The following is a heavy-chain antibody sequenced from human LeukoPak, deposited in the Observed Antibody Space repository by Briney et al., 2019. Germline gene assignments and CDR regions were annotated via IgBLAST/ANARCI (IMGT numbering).Heavy chain of an antibody. Sequence: SETLSLTCTVSGDSISGDYWAWIRQPAGKGLEWIGHIYAPGSSNYSPSFKSRVTMSIDMSNNQFSLRLNSVTAADTALYYCARDLEDFDSPANDYWGQGTHVIVSP. D-gene: IGHD2-15*01. CDR2: IYAPGSS. CDR3: ARDLEDFDSPANDY. V-gene: IGHV4-4*07. J-gene: IGHJ4*02. CDR1: GDSISGDY.